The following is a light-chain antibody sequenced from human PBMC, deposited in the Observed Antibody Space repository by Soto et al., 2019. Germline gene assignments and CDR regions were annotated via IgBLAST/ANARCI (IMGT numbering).Light chain of an antibody. V-gene: IGLV2-14*03. CDR2: DVS. CDR3: SSRTSANPLEGV. CDR1: SGDIGGYDF. Sequence: QSVLTQPASVSGSPGQSITISCIGTSGDIGGYDFVSWFQQYPGKAPKLIIYDVSSRPSGVSNRFSGSKSGNTASLPISGLQAEDEADYHCSSRTSANPLEGVFGGGTKLTVL. J-gene: IGLJ2*01.